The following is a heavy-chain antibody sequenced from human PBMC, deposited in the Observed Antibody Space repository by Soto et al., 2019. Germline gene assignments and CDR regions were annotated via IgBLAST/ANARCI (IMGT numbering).Heavy chain of an antibody. CDR1: GGSISSSSYY. D-gene: IGHD3-22*01. Sequence: QLQLQEAGPGLVKPSETLSLTCTVSGGSISSSSYYWGWMGQPPGKGLEWIGRIYDSGSTYYNPSLKSPGTISDDTSKNPFSPTLIYVTAADADVYYFARHPRLHYYDSSGYFRVSCFAPWCQGTLVTVSS. CDR2: IYDSGST. CDR3: ARHPRLHYYDSSGYFRVSCFAP. J-gene: IGHJ5*02. V-gene: IGHV4-39*01.